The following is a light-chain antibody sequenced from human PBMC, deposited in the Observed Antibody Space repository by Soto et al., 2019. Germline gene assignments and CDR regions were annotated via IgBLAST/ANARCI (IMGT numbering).Light chain of an antibody. Sequence: EIVLTQSPRTLSLSPGERATLSCRASQSVSSSYLAWYQQKPGRAHRHLIYGASSRGTGIPDRFSGSGSGTDFTLTISRLEPEDIAVYYCLQYGSSLWTLGQGTKVEIK. CDR3: LQYGSSLWT. CDR2: GAS. J-gene: IGKJ1*01. CDR1: QSVSSSY. V-gene: IGKV3-20*01.